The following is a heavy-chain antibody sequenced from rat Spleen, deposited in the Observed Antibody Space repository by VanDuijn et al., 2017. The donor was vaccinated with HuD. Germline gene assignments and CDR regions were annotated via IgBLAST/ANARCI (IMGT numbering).Heavy chain of an antibody. CDR2: ITYEGSTS. CDR3: ARQIIPDY. CDR1: GFIFSDYG. V-gene: IGHV5-22*01. J-gene: IGHJ2*01. Sequence: EVQLVESGGGLVQPGRSLKLSCAASGFIFSDYGMAWVRQAPKKGLEWVATITYEGSTSYYGDSVKGRFTISRDNAKSTLYLQMNSLRSEDTATYYCARQIIPDYWGQGVMVTVSS. D-gene: IGHD1-5*01.